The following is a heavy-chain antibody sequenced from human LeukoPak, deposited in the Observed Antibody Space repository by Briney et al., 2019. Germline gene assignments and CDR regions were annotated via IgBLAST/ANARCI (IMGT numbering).Heavy chain of an antibody. CDR2: IIPIFGTA. CDR1: GGTFSSYA. Sequence: GASVKVSCKASGGTFSSYAISWVRQAPGQRLEWMGGIIPIFGTANYAQKFQGRVTITADESTSTAYTELSSLRSEDTAVYYCARTPRIAVAGMGFYYFDYWGQGTLVTVSS. J-gene: IGHJ4*02. V-gene: IGHV1-69*13. CDR3: ARTPRIAVAGMGFYYFDY. D-gene: IGHD6-19*01.